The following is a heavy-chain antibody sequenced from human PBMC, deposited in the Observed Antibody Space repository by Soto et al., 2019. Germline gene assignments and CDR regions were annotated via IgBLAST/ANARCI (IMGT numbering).Heavy chain of an antibody. CDR2: VSSSGST. J-gene: IGHJ3*02. D-gene: IGHD3-22*01. CDR1: GGSISGDH. V-gene: IGHV4-59*01. Sequence: SETLSLTCTVSGGSISGDHWNWIRQPPGKGLEWIAYVSSSGSTKYNPSLKSRVTISIDTTKNQFSLRLSSVTAADTAVYYCASGFYDSRGYSEAFDIWGQGTKVTVSS. CDR3: ASGFYDSRGYSEAFDI.